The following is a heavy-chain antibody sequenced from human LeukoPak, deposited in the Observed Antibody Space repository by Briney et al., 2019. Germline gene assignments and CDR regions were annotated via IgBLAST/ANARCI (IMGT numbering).Heavy chain of an antibody. Sequence: GGSLRLSCAASGFTFSSYSMNWVRQALGKGLEWVSSISSSSSYIYYADSVKGRFTISRDNAKNSLYLQMNSLRAEDTAVYYCARDRMVRGVNAFDIWGQGTMVTVSS. CDR1: GFTFSSYS. CDR2: ISSSSSYI. V-gene: IGHV3-21*01. J-gene: IGHJ3*02. D-gene: IGHD3-10*01. CDR3: ARDRMVRGVNAFDI.